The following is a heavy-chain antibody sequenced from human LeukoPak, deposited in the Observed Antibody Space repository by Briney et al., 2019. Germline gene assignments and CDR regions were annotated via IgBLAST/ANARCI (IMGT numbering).Heavy chain of an antibody. CDR3: AKAHDSYGYEFDY. Sequence: GGSLRLSCAASGFTFDDYAMHWVRQAPGKGLEWVSGISWNSGRIGYADSVKGRFTISRDNAKNSLYLQMNSLRAEDTALYYCAKAHDSYGYEFDYWGQGTLVTVSS. D-gene: IGHD5-18*01. J-gene: IGHJ4*02. CDR2: ISWNSGRI. V-gene: IGHV3-9*01. CDR1: GFTFDDYA.